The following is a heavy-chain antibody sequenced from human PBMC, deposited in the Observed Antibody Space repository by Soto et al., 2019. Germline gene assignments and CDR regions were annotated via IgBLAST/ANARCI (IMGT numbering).Heavy chain of an antibody. CDR1: GFTFSSYS. D-gene: IGHD6-19*01. CDR2: ISSSSSYI. CDR3: ARDQTPASGGWWDFDY. Sequence: GGSLRLSCAASGFTFSSYSMNWVRQAPGKGLEWVSSISSSSSYIYYADSVKGRFTISRDNAKNSLYLQMNSLRAEDTAVYYCARDQTPASGGWWDFDYWGQGTLVTVSS. V-gene: IGHV3-21*01. J-gene: IGHJ4*02.